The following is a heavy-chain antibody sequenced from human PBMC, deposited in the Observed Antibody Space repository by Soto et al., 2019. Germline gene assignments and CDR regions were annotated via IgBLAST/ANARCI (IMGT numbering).Heavy chain of an antibody. D-gene: IGHD3-10*01. CDR3: AKQVPIYKPQAPHFDY. J-gene: IGHJ4*02. Sequence: GGSLRLSCAASGFTFSSYGMHWVRQAPGKGLEWVAVIWYDGSNKYYADSVKGRFTISRDNSKNTLYLQMNSLRAEDTAVYYCAKQVPIYKPQAPHFDYWGQGTLVTVSS. V-gene: IGHV3-33*06. CDR1: GFTFSSYG. CDR2: IWYDGSNK.